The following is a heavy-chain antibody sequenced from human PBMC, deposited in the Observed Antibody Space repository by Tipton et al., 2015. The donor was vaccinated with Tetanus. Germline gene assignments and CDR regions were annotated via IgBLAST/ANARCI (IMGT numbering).Heavy chain of an antibody. CDR3: ASGYRSCSTASGREFYFGY. D-gene: IGHD6-13*01. V-gene: IGHV4-31*01. J-gene: IGHJ4*02. CDR2: FYNSGST. CDR1: GASISSAEHY. Sequence: TLSLTCSVSGASISSAEHYWNWIRPHPGKGLEGIGYFYNSGSTYHNPSLKSPVTISVDQSKNHFSLKLRSVTAADTAMYYCASGYRSCSTASGREFYFGYWGQGTLVPVSS.